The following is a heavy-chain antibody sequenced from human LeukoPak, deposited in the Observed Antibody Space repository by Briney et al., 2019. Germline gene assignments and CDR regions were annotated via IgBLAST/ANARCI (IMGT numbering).Heavy chain of an antibody. CDR3: TTQQQLVLY. CDR1: GFTFSSYA. CDR2: ISGSGART. V-gene: IGHV3-23*01. D-gene: IGHD6-13*01. J-gene: IGHJ4*02. Sequence: GGSLRLSCAASGFTFSSYAMSWVRQAPGKGLEWVSGISGSGARTYYADPVKGRFTISRDNSKNTLYLQMNSLKTEDTAVYYCTTQQQLVLYWGQGTLVTVSS.